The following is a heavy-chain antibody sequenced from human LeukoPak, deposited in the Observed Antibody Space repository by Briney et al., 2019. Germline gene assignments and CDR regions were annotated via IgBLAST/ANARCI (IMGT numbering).Heavy chain of an antibody. J-gene: IGHJ4*02. CDR3: GREIQAPGKTLEY. V-gene: IGHV3-48*04. CDR1: GFTFSTYS. CDR2: ISSGSSTI. Sequence: GGSLRLSCAASGFTFSTYSMNWVRQAPGKGLEWVSYISSGSSTIYYADSVKGRFTISRDNAKNTLYLQMNSLRGEDTAVYYCGREIQAPGKTLEYWGQGTLVTVSS.